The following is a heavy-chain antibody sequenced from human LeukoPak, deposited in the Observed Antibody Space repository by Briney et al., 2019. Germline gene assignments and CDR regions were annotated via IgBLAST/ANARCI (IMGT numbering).Heavy chain of an antibody. V-gene: IGHV4-38-2*02. CDR3: ARSRKHDFWSGYFDY. J-gene: IGHJ4*02. CDR2: IYHSGST. CDR1: GYSISSGYY. Sequence: PSETLSLTCTVSGYSISSGYYWGWIRQPPGKGLEWIGSIYHSGSTYYNPSLKSRVTISVDTSKNQFSLKLSSVTAADTAVYYCARSRKHDFWSGYFDYWGQGTLVTVSS. D-gene: IGHD3-3*01.